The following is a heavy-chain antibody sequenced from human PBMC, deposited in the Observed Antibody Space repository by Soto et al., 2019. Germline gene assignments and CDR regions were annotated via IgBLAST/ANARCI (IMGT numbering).Heavy chain of an antibody. D-gene: IGHD1-7*01. V-gene: IGHV2-5*02. CDR2: IYWDDDK. J-gene: IGHJ5*02. CDR3: XXXXXXXXXXXXRANYFDP. CDR1: GFSLSTTGVG. Sequence: QITLKESGPTLVRPTQTLTLTCTFSGFSLSTTGVGVGWIRQPPGKALEWLALIYWDDDKRYSPSLKSRLTITXDTSXXXXXXXXXXXXXXXXXXXXXXXXXXXXXXXXXRANYFDPWGQGTLVTVSS.